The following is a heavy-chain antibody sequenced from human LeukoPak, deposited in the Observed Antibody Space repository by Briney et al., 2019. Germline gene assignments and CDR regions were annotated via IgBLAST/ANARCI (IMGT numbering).Heavy chain of an antibody. CDR3: ARDVVAAAGTWDY. CDR1: GGSISSSSYY. V-gene: IGHV4-39*07. Sequence: PSETLSLTCTVSGGSISSSSYYWGWIRQPPGKGLEWIGSIYYSGSTYYNPSLKSRVTISVDTSKNQFSLKLGSVTAADTAVYYCARDVVAAAGTWDYWGQGTLVTVSS. J-gene: IGHJ4*02. CDR2: IYYSGST. D-gene: IGHD6-13*01.